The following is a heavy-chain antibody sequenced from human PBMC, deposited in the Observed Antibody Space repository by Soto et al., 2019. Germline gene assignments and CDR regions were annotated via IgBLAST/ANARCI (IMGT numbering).Heavy chain of an antibody. Sequence: SGPTLVNPTQTLTLTCSFSGFSLSTSGMCVSWIRQPPGEALEWLALIDWDDDKYYTTALKTRLTISKDTSKDQVALTMTNMVPVDTATYYCAKLIELRSFDWIDYWGQGTLVTVSS. CDR2: IDWDDDK. CDR1: GFSLSTSGMC. J-gene: IGHJ4*02. D-gene: IGHD3-9*01. V-gene: IGHV2-70*01. CDR3: AKLIELRSFDWIDY.